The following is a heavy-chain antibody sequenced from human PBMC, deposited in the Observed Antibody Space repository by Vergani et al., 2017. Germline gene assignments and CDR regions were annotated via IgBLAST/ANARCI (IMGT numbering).Heavy chain of an antibody. CDR1: GYSFTSYW. V-gene: IGHV5-51*01. CDR2: IYPGDSDT. D-gene: IGHD6-13*01. J-gene: IGHJ4*02. CDR3: ARHIWRRQQLGKMTLDY. Sequence: EVQLLESGGGLVQPGGSLRLSCKGSGYSFTSYWIGWVRQMPGKGLEWMGIIYPGDSDTRYSPSFQGQVTISADKSISTAYLQWSSLKASDTAMYYCARHIWRRQQLGKMTLDYWGQGTLVTVSS.